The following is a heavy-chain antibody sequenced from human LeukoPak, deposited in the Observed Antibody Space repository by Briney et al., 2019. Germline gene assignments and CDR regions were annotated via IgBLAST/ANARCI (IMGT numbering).Heavy chain of an antibody. Sequence: GGSLRLSCAASGFTFSDYDMSWVRQTPGKGLEWVSTISDSGASTYYADSVKGRFTISRDNSKNTLYLQMNSLRDEDTAVYYCAKVPYSDYGAGRPPFMDVWGQGTTVAISS. CDR2: ISDSGAST. D-gene: IGHD3-10*01. V-gene: IGHV3-23*01. CDR3: AKVPYSDYGAGRPPFMDV. CDR1: GFTFSDYD. J-gene: IGHJ6*02.